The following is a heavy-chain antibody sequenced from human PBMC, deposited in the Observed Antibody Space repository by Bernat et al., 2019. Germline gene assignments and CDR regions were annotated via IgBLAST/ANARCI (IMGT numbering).Heavy chain of an antibody. Sequence: QVQLVQSGAEVKKPGASVKVSCKASGYTFTSYYMHWVRQAPGQGLEWMGIINPSGGSTSYAQKFQGRVTMTRDTSTSTVYMELSSLRSEDTAVYYCARDNYYNSMFLYCGMDVWGLGTTVTVSS. D-gene: IGHD3-22*01. J-gene: IGHJ6*02. CDR1: GYTFTSYY. CDR3: ARDNYYNSMFLYCGMDV. V-gene: IGHV1-46*01. CDR2: INPSGGST.